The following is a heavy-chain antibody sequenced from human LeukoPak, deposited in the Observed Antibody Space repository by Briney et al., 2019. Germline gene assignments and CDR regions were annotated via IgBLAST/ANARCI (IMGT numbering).Heavy chain of an antibody. CDR2: IISSSTYI. D-gene: IGHD5-12*01. V-gene: IGHV3-21*01. CDR3: ARVWLADAFDI. CDR1: AFTFSSYS. J-gene: IGHJ3*02. Sequence: GRSLRLSCAASAFTFSSYSMNWVRQAPGKGLEWVSSIISSSTYIYYADSVTGPFTIFRDNDKNLLYLQMNSLGAEDRAVYYCARVWLADAFDIWGPGTMVTVSS.